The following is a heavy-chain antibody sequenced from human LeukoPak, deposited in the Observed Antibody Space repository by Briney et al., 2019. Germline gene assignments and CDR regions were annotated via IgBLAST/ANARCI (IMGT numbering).Heavy chain of an antibody. CDR1: GGSISRYN. CDR3: ARGQYYDIFDAFDI. D-gene: IGHD3-22*01. V-gene: IGHV4-59*01. Sequence: PSETLSLTCTVPGGSISRYNWSSIRQPPGKGLGWVGYIYYSGSTNYNPSLKSRVTISVDTSKNQFSLKLSSVTAADTAVYYCARGQYYDIFDAFDIWGQGTMVTVSS. CDR2: IYYSGST. J-gene: IGHJ3*02.